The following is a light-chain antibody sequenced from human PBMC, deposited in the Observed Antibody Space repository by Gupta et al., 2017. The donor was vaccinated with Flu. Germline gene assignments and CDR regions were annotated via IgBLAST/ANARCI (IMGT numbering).Light chain of an antibody. CDR3: CSYAGSYPWV. CDR1: SSDVGGYNY. Sequence: TSSDVGGYNYVSWDQQHPGKAPKLMIYDVSKRPSGVPDRFSGSKSGNTASLTISGLQAEDEADYYCCSYAGSYPWVFGEGTKLTVL. CDR2: DVS. J-gene: IGLJ3*02. V-gene: IGLV2-11*01.